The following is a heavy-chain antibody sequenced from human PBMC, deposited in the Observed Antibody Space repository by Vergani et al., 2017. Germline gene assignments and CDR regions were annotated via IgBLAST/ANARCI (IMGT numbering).Heavy chain of an antibody. D-gene: IGHD3-10*01. Sequence: QVQLVQSGAEVKKPGSSVKVSCKASGGTFSSYAISWVRQAPGQGLEWMGGIIPIFGTANYAQKFQGRVTITADESTSTAYMELSSLRSEDTAVYYCARGVVLWFGESRINYYYYGMDVWGQGTTVTVSS. CDR2: IIPIFGTA. V-gene: IGHV1-69*01. J-gene: IGHJ6*02. CDR1: GGTFSSYA. CDR3: ARGVVLWFGESRINYYYYGMDV.